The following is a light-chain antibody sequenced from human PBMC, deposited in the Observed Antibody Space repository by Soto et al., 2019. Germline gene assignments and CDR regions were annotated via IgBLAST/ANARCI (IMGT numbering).Light chain of an antibody. V-gene: IGKV1-33*01. CDR2: DAS. CDR3: QHYKNLPLT. CDR1: EDIRNY. J-gene: IGKJ4*01. Sequence: DIPMTQSPSSLSASVGDRVSITCQASEDIRNYLNWYQQKPGKAPKLLIYDASYLETGVPPRFSGSGSGTHFTVTISSLQPEDVATYYCQHYKNLPLTFGGGTKVDLK.